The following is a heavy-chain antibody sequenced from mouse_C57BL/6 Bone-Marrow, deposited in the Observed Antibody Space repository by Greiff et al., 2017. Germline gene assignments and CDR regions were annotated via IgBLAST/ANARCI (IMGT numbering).Heavy chain of an antibody. V-gene: IGHV1-64*01. J-gene: IGHJ4*01. CDR3: ARGVSSGLYAMDY. D-gene: IGHD3-2*02. Sequence: QVQLQQPGAELVKPGASVKLSCKASGYTFTSYWMHWVKQRPGQGLEWIGLIHPNSGSTNYNEKFKSKATLTVDKSSSTAYMQLSSLTSEDSAVYYCARGVSSGLYAMDYCGQGTSVTVSS. CDR2: IHPNSGST. CDR1: GYTFTSYW.